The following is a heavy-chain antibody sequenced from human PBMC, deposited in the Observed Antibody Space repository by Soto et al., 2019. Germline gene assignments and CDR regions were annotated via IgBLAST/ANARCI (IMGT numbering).Heavy chain of an antibody. CDR2: ISSYNHDT. CDR1: GYTYSRYG. J-gene: IGHJ4*02. V-gene: IGHV1-18*01. CDR3: VRDHSNTSGNKSYLDY. D-gene: IGHD5-12*01. Sequence: ASVKVSCKASGYTYSRYGISWVRQAPGQGLEWMGWISSYNHDTNYAQKFQGRLSMATDTSTSTAYMELRSLTSDDTAVYSCVRDHSNTSGNKSYLDYWGQGTLVTVSS.